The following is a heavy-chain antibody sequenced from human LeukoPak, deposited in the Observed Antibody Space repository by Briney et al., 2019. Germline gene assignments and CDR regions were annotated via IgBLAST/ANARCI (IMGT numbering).Heavy chain of an antibody. J-gene: IGHJ4*02. D-gene: IGHD1-26*01. CDR2: INHSGST. CDR3: ARDRGSYHKEFDY. Sequence: SETLSLTCAVYGGSFSGYYWSWIRQPPGKGLEWIGEINHSGSTNYNPSLKSRVTISVDTSKNQFSLKLSSVTAADTAVYYCARDRGSYHKEFDYWGQGTLVTVSS. CDR1: GGSFSGYY. V-gene: IGHV4-34*01.